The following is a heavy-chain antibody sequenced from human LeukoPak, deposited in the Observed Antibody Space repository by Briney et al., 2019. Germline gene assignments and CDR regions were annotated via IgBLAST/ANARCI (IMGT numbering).Heavy chain of an antibody. CDR2: IGTADDT. V-gene: IGHV3-13*04. CDR1: GFTFSNYV. J-gene: IGHJ4*02. CDR3: ATTLDSGWPVDY. D-gene: IGHD5-12*01. Sequence: PGGSLRLSCAASGFTFSNYVMHWVRQATGKGLEWVSTIGTADDTYYSGSVKGRFTISRENAKSSLYLQMNSLRAGDTAVYYCATTLDSGWPVDYWGQGTLVTVSS.